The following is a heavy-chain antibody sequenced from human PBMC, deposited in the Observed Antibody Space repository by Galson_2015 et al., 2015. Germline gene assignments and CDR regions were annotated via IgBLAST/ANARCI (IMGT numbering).Heavy chain of an antibody. D-gene: IGHD6-19*01. Sequence: SLRLSCAASGFTFDDYAMHWVRQAPGKGLEWASGFSWNRGSIGYADSVKGRFTISRDNAKNSLYLQMNSLRAEDTALYYCAKDTVYSSGWSGFDYWGQGTLVTVSS. V-gene: IGHV3-9*01. CDR2: FSWNRGSI. CDR1: GFTFDDYA. CDR3: AKDTVYSSGWSGFDY. J-gene: IGHJ4*02.